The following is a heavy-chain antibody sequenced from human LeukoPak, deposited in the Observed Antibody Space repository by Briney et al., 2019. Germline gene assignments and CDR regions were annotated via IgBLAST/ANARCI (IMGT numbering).Heavy chain of an antibody. D-gene: IGHD3-22*01. J-gene: IGHJ4*02. V-gene: IGHV5-51*01. CDR1: GYIFSSYW. CDR2: IYPGGSDT. Sequence: GESLKISCKGSGYIFSSYWIGWARQMPGKGLEWMGIIYPGGSDTRYSPPFQGLVTISADKSISTAYVQWNSLRASDTAMYYCARHQYYYDTRAYYIDYWGQGTLVTVSS. CDR3: ARHQYYYDTRAYYIDY.